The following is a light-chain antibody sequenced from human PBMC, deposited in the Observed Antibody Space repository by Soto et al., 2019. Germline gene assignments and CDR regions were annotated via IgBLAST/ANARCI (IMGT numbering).Light chain of an antibody. CDR3: QVWDSSSDHVV. J-gene: IGLJ2*01. CDR1: NIGSKS. CDR2: DDR. Sequence: SYELTQPPSVSVAPGQTARITCGGNNIGSKSVNWYQQKPGQAPVLVVYDDRDRPSGIPEQFSGSNSGNTATLTISRVEAGDEADYYCQVWDSSSDHVVFGGGTKLTVL. V-gene: IGLV3-21*02.